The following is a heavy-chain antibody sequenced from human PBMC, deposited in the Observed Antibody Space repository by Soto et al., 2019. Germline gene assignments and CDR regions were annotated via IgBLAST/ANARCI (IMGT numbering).Heavy chain of an antibody. CDR1: GGSISSYY. Sequence: QVQLQESGPGLVKPSETLSLTCTVSGGSISSYYWSWIRQPPGKGLEWIGYIYYSGSTNYNPSLKSRVTISVDTSKNQFSLKLSSVTAADTAVYYCASLPYGDGGSGYWGQGTLVTVSS. CDR3: ASLPYGDGGSGY. CDR2: IYYSGST. D-gene: IGHD3-10*01. J-gene: IGHJ4*02. V-gene: IGHV4-59*01.